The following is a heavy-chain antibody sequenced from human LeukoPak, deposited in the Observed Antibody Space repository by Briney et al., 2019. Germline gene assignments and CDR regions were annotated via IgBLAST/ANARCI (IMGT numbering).Heavy chain of an antibody. D-gene: IGHD6-13*01. CDR2: FDPEDGET. Sequence: ASVTVSCKVSGYTLTELSMHWVRQAPGKGLEWMGGFDPEDGETIYAQKFQGRVTMTEDTSTDTAYMELSSLRSEDTAVYYCATGYSSSWYRWFDPWGQGTLVTVSS. J-gene: IGHJ5*02. CDR3: ATGYSSSWYRWFDP. CDR1: GYTLTELS. V-gene: IGHV1-24*01.